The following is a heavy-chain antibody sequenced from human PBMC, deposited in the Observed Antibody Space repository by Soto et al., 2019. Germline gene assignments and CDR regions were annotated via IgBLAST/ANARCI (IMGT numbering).Heavy chain of an antibody. CDR2: IGFTGDST. CDR1: GFPFSSYA. V-gene: IGHV3-23*01. J-gene: IGHJ4*02. Sequence: EVQLLESGGGLVQPGGSLRLSCAASGFPFSSYAMSWVRHAPDKGLEWVSAIGFTGDSTFYADSVKGRFTISRDNSKNTLYLQMNSLRAEDTAVYFCARRFSSSSFYVDYWGQGTLVTVSS. CDR3: ARRFSSSSFYVDY. D-gene: IGHD6-6*01.